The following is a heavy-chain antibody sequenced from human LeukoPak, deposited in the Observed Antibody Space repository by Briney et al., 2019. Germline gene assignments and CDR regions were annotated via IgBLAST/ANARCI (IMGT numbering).Heavy chain of an antibody. D-gene: IGHD1-26*01. CDR3: ARGKGGTPXY. CDR1: GGTFSSYA. Sequence: SVKVSCKASGGTFSSYAISWVRQAPGQGLEWMGRIIPILGIANYAQKFQGRVTIIADKSTSTAYMELSSLRSEDTAVYYCARGKGGTPXYWGQGTLVXX. J-gene: IGHJ4*02. V-gene: IGHV1-69*04. CDR2: IIPILGIA.